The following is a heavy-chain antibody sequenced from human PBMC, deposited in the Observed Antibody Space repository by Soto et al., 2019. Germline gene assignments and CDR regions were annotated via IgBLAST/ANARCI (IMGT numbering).Heavy chain of an antibody. Sequence: ASVKVSCKASGGTFSSYAISWVRQAPGQGLEWMGGIIPIFGTANYAQKFQGRVTITADESTSTAYMELSSLRSEDTAVYYCAVLRTECSGGSCYPYYYYGMDVWGQGTTVTVS. J-gene: IGHJ6*02. CDR3: AVLRTECSGGSCYPYYYYGMDV. D-gene: IGHD2-15*01. CDR1: GGTFSSYA. CDR2: IIPIFGTA. V-gene: IGHV1-69*13.